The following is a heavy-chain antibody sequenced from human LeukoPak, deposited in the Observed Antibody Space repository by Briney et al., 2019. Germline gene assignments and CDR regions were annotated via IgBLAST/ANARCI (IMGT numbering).Heavy chain of an antibody. Sequence: RGESLKISCRGSGYSFNTYWIGWVRQMPGKGLEWMGIIYPGGSDTRYSPSFRGQVTMSADKSINTAYLQWSSLKASDTAMYFCARRRGCSTSSCPPDSWGQGTLVTVSS. J-gene: IGHJ4*02. CDR2: IYPGGSDT. V-gene: IGHV5-51*01. CDR1: GYSFNTYW. CDR3: ARRRGCSTSSCPPDS. D-gene: IGHD2-2*01.